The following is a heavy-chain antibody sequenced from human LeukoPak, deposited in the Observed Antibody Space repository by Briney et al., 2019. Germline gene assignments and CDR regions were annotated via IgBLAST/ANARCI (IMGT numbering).Heavy chain of an antibody. CDR3: ARGRELNWFDP. J-gene: IGHJ5*02. Sequence: ASVKVSCKASGFTLTIFYMHWVRQAPGQGLEWMGVINPSVGSTSYAQKFQGRVTMTRDTSASTVYMELSSLRSEDTAVYYCARGRELNWFDPWGQGTLVTVSS. CDR2: INPSVGST. V-gene: IGHV1-46*01. CDR1: GFTLTIFY. D-gene: IGHD5-24*01.